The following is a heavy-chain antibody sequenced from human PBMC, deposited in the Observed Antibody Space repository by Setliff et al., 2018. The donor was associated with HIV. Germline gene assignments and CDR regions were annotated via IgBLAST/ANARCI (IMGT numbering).Heavy chain of an antibody. D-gene: IGHD4-17*01. J-gene: IGHJ4*02. CDR1: GGSISSYF. CDR2: ISYSGST. Sequence: ETLSLTCTISGGSISSYFWSWIRQPPGKGPEWIGYISYSGSTNYNPSLQSRVTISLDTSKNQFSLKLSSVTAADTAVYYCARQVGDDYGGYDLWDYYFDLWGQGTLVTVSS. V-gene: IGHV4-59*01. CDR3: ARQVGDDYGGYDLWDYYFDL.